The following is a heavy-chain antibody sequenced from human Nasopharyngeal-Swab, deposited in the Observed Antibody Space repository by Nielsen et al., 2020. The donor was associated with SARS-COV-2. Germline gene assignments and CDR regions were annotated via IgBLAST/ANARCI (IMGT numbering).Heavy chain of an antibody. CDR2: ITDNEDRL. Sequence: GGSLRPSCSASGFTFSIYAMHWVRQAPGKGLESVSTITDNEDRLYYADSVKGRFTISRDTSTNTLYLQMSSLRAEDTAVYWCVKDLRGKYAFDIWGQGTTVTVTS. CDR1: GFTFSIYA. J-gene: IGHJ3*02. D-gene: IGHD3-16*01. V-gene: IGHV3-64D*06. CDR3: VKDLRGKYAFDI.